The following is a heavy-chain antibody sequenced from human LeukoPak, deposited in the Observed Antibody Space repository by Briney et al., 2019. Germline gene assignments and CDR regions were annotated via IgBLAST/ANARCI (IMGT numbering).Heavy chain of an antibody. D-gene: IGHD3-10*01. CDR1: GYTFSSYG. CDR2: ISAYNGYT. V-gene: IGHV1-18*01. Sequence: ASVKVSCKASGYTFSSYGISWVRQAPGQGLEWMGWISAYNGYTNYAQKLQGRVTMTTDTSTSTAYMELRSLRSDDTAVYYCARAWFDHYYGSRSALGHWGQGTLVTVSS. CDR3: ARAWFDHYYGSRSALGH. J-gene: IGHJ4*02.